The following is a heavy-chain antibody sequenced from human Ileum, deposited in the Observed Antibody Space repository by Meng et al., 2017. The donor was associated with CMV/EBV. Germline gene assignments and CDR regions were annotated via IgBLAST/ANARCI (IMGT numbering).Heavy chain of an antibody. V-gene: IGHV4-39*07. CDR3: ARDLTNKWFYY. D-gene: IGHD1-26*01. Sequence: QLQESGPGLVKPAETLSLTCTASGAPISSGSHSWAWFRQPPGKRLEWIGSMYFSGIADYNPSLKSRATISLHATQKQFSLRLTSVTAADSAVYFCARDLTNKWFYYWGQGTLVTVSS. J-gene: IGHJ4*02. CDR1: GAPISSGSHS. CDR2: MYFSGIA.